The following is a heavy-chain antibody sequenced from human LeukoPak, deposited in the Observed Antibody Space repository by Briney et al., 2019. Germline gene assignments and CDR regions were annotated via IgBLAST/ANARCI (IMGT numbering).Heavy chain of an antibody. CDR1: GYTFTGYY. J-gene: IGHJ4*02. V-gene: IGHV1-2*02. Sequence: GASVKVSCNASGYTFTGYYMHWVRQAPGQGLEWMGWINPNSGGTNYAQKFQGRVTMTRDTSISTAYMELSRLRSDDTAVYYCARDFSTYGDYLGYWGQGTLVTVSS. D-gene: IGHD4-17*01. CDR2: INPNSGGT. CDR3: ARDFSTYGDYLGY.